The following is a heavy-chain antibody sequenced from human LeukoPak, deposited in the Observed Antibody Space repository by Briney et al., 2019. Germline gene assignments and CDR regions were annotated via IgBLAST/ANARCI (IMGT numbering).Heavy chain of an antibody. Sequence: GGSLRLSCPASGFTFSSYAMTWVRQAPGKGLAWVSSISKSDGSTYYADSVKGRFAISRDNSKNAVYLHMDSLRVEDTAIYYCARGALIPDFRGQGTLVTVSS. CDR1: GFTFSSYA. CDR2: ISKSDGST. J-gene: IGHJ4*02. CDR3: ARGALIPDF. V-gene: IGHV3-23*01. D-gene: IGHD2-21*01.